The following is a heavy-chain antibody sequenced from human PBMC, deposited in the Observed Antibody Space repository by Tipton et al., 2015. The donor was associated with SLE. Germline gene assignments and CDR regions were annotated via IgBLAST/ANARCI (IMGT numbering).Heavy chain of an antibody. CDR3: AREEGQWDAFDI. CDR1: GGSVSSSDW. CDR2: IFQSGST. V-gene: IGHV4-4*02. Sequence: TLSLTCGVFGGSVSSSDWWTWVRQSPNKGLEWIGQIFQSGSTYYHPSLQSRVTISVDTSKNQFSLNLSSVTAADTAVYYCAREEGQWDAFDIWGQGTVVTVSS. D-gene: IGHD2-8*01. J-gene: IGHJ3*02.